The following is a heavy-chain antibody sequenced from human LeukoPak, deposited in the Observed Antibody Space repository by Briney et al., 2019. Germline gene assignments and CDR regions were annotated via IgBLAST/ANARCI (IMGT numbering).Heavy chain of an antibody. CDR3: ARDRRDSSSWYPSDYYGMDV. V-gene: IGHV4-59*01. CDR1: GGSISSYY. Sequence: SETLSLTCTVSGGSISSYYWSWIRQPPGKGLEWVGYIYYSGSTNYNPSLKSRVTISVDTSKNQFSLKLSSVTAADTAVYYCARDRRDSSSWYPSDYYGMDVWGQGTTVTVSS. J-gene: IGHJ6*02. CDR2: IYYSGST. D-gene: IGHD6-13*01.